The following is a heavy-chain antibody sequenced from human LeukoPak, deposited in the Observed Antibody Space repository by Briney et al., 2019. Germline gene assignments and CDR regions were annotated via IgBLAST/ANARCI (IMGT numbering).Heavy chain of an antibody. CDR1: GFTFRDYA. D-gene: IGHD6-19*01. CDR3: AHSSGWYIAEYFQH. J-gene: IGHJ1*01. Sequence: GKSLRLSCSASGFTFRDYAMHWVRQAPGKGLEWVSVIYSGGSTYYADSVKGRFTISRDNSKNTLYIQMNSLRAEDTAVYYCAHSSGWYIAEYFQHWGQGTLVTVSS. V-gene: IGHV3-53*01. CDR2: IYSGGST.